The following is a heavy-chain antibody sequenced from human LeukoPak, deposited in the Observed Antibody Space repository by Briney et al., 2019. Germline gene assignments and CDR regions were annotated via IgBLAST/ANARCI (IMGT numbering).Heavy chain of an antibody. D-gene: IGHD2-15*01. CDR3: ARDRDVDDFDS. V-gene: IGHV4-34*01. J-gene: IGHJ4*01. Sequence: SETLSLTCVVYGGSSSGHYWSWIRQPPGKGLEWIGEINHSGSTNYNPSLKSRVTTSIDTSKNQLSLNLKSVTAADTAVYYCARDRDVDDFDSWGHGTLVTVSS. CDR1: GGSSSGHY. CDR2: INHSGST.